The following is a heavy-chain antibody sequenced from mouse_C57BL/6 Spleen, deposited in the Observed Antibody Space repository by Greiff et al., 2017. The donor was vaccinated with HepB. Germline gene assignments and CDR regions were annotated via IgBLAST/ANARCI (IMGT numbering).Heavy chain of an antibody. CDR1: GFNIKDYY. Sequence: EVKLVESGAELVRPGASVKLSCTASGFNIKDYYMHWVKQRPEQGLEWIGRIDPEDGDTEYAPKFQGKATMTADTSSNTAYLQLSSLTSEDTAVYYCTSYGSSFYAMDYWGQGTSVTVSS. V-gene: IGHV14-1*01. D-gene: IGHD1-1*01. J-gene: IGHJ4*01. CDR3: TSYGSSFYAMDY. CDR2: IDPEDGDT.